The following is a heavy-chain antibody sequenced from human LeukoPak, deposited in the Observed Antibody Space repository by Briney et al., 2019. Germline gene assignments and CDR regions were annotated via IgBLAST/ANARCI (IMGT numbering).Heavy chain of an antibody. Sequence: ASVKVSCKASGYTFTSYGISWVRQAPGQGLEWMGWISAYNGNTNYAQKLQGRVTMTTDTSTSTAYMELRSLSSDDTAVYYCARSTAYWYSSGWSFDYWGQGTLVTVSS. CDR1: GYTFTSYG. CDR2: ISAYNGNT. D-gene: IGHD6-19*01. J-gene: IGHJ4*02. CDR3: ARSTAYWYSSGWSFDY. V-gene: IGHV1-18*01.